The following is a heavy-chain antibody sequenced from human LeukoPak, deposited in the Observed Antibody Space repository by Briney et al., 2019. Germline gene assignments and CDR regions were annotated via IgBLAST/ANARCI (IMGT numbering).Heavy chain of an antibody. V-gene: IGHV3-15*01. CDR3: TTDPLQGYYMDV. Sequence: GGSLRLSCAASGFTFSNAWMSWVRQAPGKGLEWVGRVKSKTDGGTTDYAAPVKGRFTISRDDSKNTLYLQMNSLKTEDTAVYYCTTDPLQGYYMDVWGKGTTVTVSS. CDR1: GFTFSNAW. J-gene: IGHJ6*03. CDR2: VKSKTDGGTT.